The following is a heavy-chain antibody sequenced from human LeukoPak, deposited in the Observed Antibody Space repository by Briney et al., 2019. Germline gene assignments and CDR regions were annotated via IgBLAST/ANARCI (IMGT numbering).Heavy chain of an antibody. CDR3: ARDRVVVVPAAMGYFDL. Sequence: ASVKVSCKASGYTFTSYGISWVRQAPGQGLEWRGWISAYNGNTNYAQKLQGRVTMTTDTSTSTPYMELRSLRSDDTAVYYCARDRVVVVPAAMGYFDLWGRGTLVTVSS. CDR2: ISAYNGNT. J-gene: IGHJ2*01. V-gene: IGHV1-18*04. D-gene: IGHD2-2*01. CDR1: GYTFTSYG.